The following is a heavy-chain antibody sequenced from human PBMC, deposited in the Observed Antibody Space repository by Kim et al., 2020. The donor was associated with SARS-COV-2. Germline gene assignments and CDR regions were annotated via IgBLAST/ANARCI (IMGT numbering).Heavy chain of an antibody. CDR1: AFTFRNYW. CDR3: ATSLTAAGTLAY. CDR2: IKEKTDEE. Sequence: GGSLRLSCAASAFTFRNYWMTWVRQAPGKGLEWVANIKEKTDEEFYVDSVRVRFTISTDSAKNSVFLQMNSLRAENTGAYYCATSLTAAGTLAYCGQGTL. D-gene: IGHD6-13*01. J-gene: IGHJ4*02. V-gene: IGHV3-7*01.